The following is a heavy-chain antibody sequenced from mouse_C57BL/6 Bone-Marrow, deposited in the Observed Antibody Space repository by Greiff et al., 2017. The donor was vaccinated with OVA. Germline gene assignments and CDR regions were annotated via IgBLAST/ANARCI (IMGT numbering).Heavy chain of an antibody. CDR2: ISYDGSN. Sequence: EVQLQESGPGLVKPSQSLSLTCSVTGYSITSGYYWNWIRQFPGNKLEWMGYISYDGSNNYNPSLKNRISITRDTSKNQFFLKLNSVTTEDTATYYCAREGGFYYYGPYYFDYWGQGTTLTVSS. D-gene: IGHD1-1*01. CDR3: AREGGFYYYGPYYFDY. J-gene: IGHJ2*01. V-gene: IGHV3-6*01. CDR1: GYSITSGYY.